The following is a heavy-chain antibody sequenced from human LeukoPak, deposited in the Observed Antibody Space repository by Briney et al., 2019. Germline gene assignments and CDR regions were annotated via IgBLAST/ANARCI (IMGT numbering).Heavy chain of an antibody. Sequence: SETLSLTCAVYGGSFSGYYWSWIRQPPGKGLEWIGEINHSGSTNYNPSLKSRVTISVDTSKNQFSLKLSSVTAADTAVYYCARGRIAVASNWFDPWGRGTLVTVSS. CDR1: GGSFSGYY. V-gene: IGHV4-34*01. CDR2: INHSGST. D-gene: IGHD6-19*01. J-gene: IGHJ5*02. CDR3: ARGRIAVASNWFDP.